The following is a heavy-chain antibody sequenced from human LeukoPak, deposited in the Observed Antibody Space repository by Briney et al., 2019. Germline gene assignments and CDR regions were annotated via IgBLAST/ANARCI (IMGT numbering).Heavy chain of an antibody. V-gene: IGHV1-2*02. CDR3: ARADRLHGGPYLIGP. J-gene: IGHJ5*02. D-gene: IGHD2-21*01. CDR1: GYSFTDYY. CDR2: ITPNNGGT. Sequence: ASVKVSCKTSGYSFTDYYLHWGRQAPGQGLEWMGGITPNNGGTSSAQKFQGRVTMTRDTSITTVYMEVTWLTSDDTAIYYCARADRLHGGPYLIGPWGQGTLVTVSS.